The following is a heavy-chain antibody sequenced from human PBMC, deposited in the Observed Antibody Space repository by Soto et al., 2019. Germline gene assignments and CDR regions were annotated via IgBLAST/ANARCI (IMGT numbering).Heavy chain of an antibody. D-gene: IGHD4-17*01. CDR2: ISWNSGSI. CDR1: GFTFDDYA. V-gene: IGHV3-9*01. CDR3: AKESLSLRAYDAFDI. J-gene: IGHJ3*02. Sequence: GGSLRLSCAASGFTFDDYAMHWVRQAPGKGLEWVSGISWNSGSIGYADSVKGRFTISRDNAKNSLYLQMNSLRAEDTALYYCAKESLSLRAYDAFDIWGQGTMVTVSS.